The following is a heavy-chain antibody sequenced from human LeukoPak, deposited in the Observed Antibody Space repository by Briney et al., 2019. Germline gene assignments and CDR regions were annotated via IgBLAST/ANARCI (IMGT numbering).Heavy chain of an antibody. J-gene: IGHJ4*02. V-gene: IGHV1-2*02. D-gene: IGHD5-18*01. Sequence: ASVKVSCKASGYTFTGYYMHWVRQAHGQGLEWMGWINPNSGGTNYAQKFQGRVTMTRDTSISTAYMELSRLRSDDTAVYYCARDRRGYSYGYGFDYWGQGTLVTVSS. CDR3: ARDRRGYSYGYGFDY. CDR1: GYTFTGYY. CDR2: INPNSGGT.